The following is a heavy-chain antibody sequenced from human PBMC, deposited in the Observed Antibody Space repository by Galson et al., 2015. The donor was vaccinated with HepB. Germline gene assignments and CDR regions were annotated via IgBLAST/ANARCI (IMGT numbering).Heavy chain of an antibody. CDR1: GNAFTGHN. J-gene: IGHJ4*02. CDR3: AVSVQRLAKPAFDY. V-gene: IGHV1-2*02. D-gene: IGHD6-25*01. CDR2: ISPKNGGT. Sequence: SVKVSCKASGNAFTGHNIHWMRQAPGERLEWMGWISPKNGGTNYAQNFQGRVTMTRDTSISTVYMELSRLRSDDTAVYYCAVSVQRLAKPAFDYWGQGILVTVSS.